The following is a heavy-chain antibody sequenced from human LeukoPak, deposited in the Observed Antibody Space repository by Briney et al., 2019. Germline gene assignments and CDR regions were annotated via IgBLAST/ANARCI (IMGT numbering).Heavy chain of an antibody. CDR2: IKQDGSDK. D-gene: IGHD2-21*01. J-gene: IGHJ4*02. CDR3: ARRGALVTLFDY. Sequence: GGSLRLSCAASGFTFTKYWMTWVRQAPGKGLEWVGNIKQDGSDKNYMDSVKGRFTISRDNTKNSVYLQMSSLRAEDTAVYYCARRGALVTLFDYWGQGTLVTVSS. CDR1: GFTFTKYW. V-gene: IGHV3-7*01.